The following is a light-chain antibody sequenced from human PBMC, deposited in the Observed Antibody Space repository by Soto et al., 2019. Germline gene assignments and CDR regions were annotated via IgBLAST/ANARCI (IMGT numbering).Light chain of an antibody. CDR3: LHRNNWPPRFT. CDR2: GDS. Sequence: EIVLTQSPATLSLSPGERATLSCGASQRIVSSLAWYQQKAGQAPRLLIYGDSTRAAGVTASFSGSGSGTDFTLTISGLETEDFAVYFCLHRNNWPPRFTFGPGTAV. J-gene: IGKJ3*01. CDR1: QRIVSS. V-gene: IGKV3-11*01.